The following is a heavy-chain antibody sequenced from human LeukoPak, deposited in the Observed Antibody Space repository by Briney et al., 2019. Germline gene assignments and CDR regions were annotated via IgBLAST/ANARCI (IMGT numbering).Heavy chain of an antibody. V-gene: IGHV1-2*02. D-gene: IGHD6-19*01. CDR1: GYTFTGYY. J-gene: IGHJ4*02. Sequence: ASVKVSCKASGYTFTGYYMHWVRQAPGQGLEWMGWINPNSGGTNYAQKFQGRVTMTRDTSISTAYMELSRLRSDDTAVYYCARLQIAVSGGDYWGQGTLVTVSS. CDR3: ARLQIAVSGGDY. CDR2: INPNSGGT.